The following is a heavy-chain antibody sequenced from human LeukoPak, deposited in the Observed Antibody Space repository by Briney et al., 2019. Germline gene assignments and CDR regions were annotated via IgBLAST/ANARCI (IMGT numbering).Heavy chain of an antibody. Sequence: LETLSLTCTVSGASVSSYYWGWIRQPAGKGLEWIGRIYTSGNTNYNPSLKSRVTISRDTSKNQFSLRVTPVTAADTAVYYCARDYGGNYHFDYWGQGTLVTVSS. CDR2: IYTSGNT. CDR1: GASVSSYY. CDR3: ARDYGGNYHFDY. V-gene: IGHV4-4*07. J-gene: IGHJ4*02. D-gene: IGHD4-23*01.